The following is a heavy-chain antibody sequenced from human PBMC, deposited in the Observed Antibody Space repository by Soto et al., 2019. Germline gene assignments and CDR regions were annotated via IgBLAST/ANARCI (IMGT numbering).Heavy chain of an antibody. V-gene: IGHV4-34*01. CDR2: ISPSGTT. D-gene: IGHD6-6*01. J-gene: IGHJ4*02. Sequence: QVQLHQWGAGLLKPSETLSLACSLYSGSLSGYYWSWIRQPPGKGLEWIGEISPSGTTNYSPSLRSRVSISVDTSKNQFSLNLTSLTAAETAVYYCARAPKVSGSAQTRPDFWGQGSLVTVSS. CDR3: ARAPKVSGSAQTRPDF. CDR1: SGSLSGYY.